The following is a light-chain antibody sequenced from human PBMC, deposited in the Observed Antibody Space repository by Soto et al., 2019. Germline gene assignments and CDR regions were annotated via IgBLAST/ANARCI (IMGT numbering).Light chain of an antibody. J-gene: IGLJ3*02. Sequence: QSVLTQPPSVSAAPGQKVTISCSGSRSNIGNNYVAWYQQFPGTVPKLLIYNNNGRPSGTPDRISGSKSGTSASLAIRGLRSEDEADYYCATWDDSLRGRVFGGGTKLTVL. V-gene: IGLV1-51*01. CDR3: ATWDDSLRGRV. CDR1: RSNIGNNY. CDR2: NNN.